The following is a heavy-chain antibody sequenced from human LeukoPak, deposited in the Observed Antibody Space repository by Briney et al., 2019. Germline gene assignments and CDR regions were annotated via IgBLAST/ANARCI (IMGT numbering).Heavy chain of an antibody. J-gene: IGHJ4*02. CDR1: GCSISSYY. D-gene: IGHD3-3*01. Sequence: SETLSLTCTVSGCSISSYYWSWIRQPPGKGLEWIGYIYYSGSTNYNPSLKSRVTISVDTSKNQFSLKLSSVTAADTAVYYCARAGGYYGYFDYWGQGTLGTVSA. CDR3: ARAGGYYGYFDY. V-gene: IGHV4-59*01. CDR2: IYYSGST.